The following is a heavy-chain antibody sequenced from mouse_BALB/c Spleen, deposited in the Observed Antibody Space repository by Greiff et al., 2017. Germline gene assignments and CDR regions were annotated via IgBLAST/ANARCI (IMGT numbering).Heavy chain of an antibody. CDR1: GYSITSGYY. CDR2: ISYDGSN. D-gene: IGHD2-2*01. J-gene: IGHJ2*01. V-gene: IGHV3-6*02. CDR3: ARLWLRREYYFDY. Sequence: DVKLQESGPGLVKPSQSLSLTCSVTGYSITSGYYWNWIRQFPGNKLEWMGYISYDGSNNYNPSLKNRISITRDTSKNQFFLKLNSVTTEDTATYYCARLWLRREYYFDYWGQGTTLTVSS.